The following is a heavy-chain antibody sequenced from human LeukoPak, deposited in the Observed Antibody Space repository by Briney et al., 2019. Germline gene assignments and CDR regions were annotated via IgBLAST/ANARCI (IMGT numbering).Heavy chain of an antibody. CDR2: ISWNSGSI. CDR1: GFTFDDYA. V-gene: IGHV3-9*01. CDR3: ARSHRRQYYDFWSGYHNWFDP. J-gene: IGHJ5*02. Sequence: GGSLRLSCAASGFTFDDYAMHWVRQAPGKGLEWVSGISWNSGSIGYADSVKGRFTISRDNAKNSLYLQMNSLRAEDTALYYCARSHRRQYYDFWSGYHNWFDPWGQGTLVTVSS. D-gene: IGHD3-3*01.